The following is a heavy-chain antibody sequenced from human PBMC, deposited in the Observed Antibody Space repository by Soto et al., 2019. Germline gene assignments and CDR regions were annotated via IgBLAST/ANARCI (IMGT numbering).Heavy chain of an antibody. D-gene: IGHD3-22*01. CDR2: IIPIFGTA. V-gene: IGHV1-69*12. CDR1: GGTFSSYA. Sequence: QVQLVQSGAEVKKPGSSVKVSCKASGGTFSSYAISWVRQAPGQGLEWMGGIIPIFGTANYAQKFQGRVTITADESTSTAYMELSSLRSEDTAVYYCARGDYMGGSGYYYSVDYWGQGTLVTVSS. CDR3: ARGDYMGGSGYYYSVDY. J-gene: IGHJ4*02.